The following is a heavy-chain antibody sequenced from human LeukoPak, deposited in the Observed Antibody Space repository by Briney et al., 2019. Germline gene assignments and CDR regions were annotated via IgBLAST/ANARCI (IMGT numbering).Heavy chain of an antibody. CDR3: AKDRGSSGYYYDGVDY. CDR2: ISYDGSNK. Sequence: LSLTCAVYGGSFSGYYWSWIRQPPGKGLEWVAVISYDGSNKYYADSVKGRFTISRDNSKNTLYLQMNSLRAEDTAVYYCAKDRGSSGYYYDGVDYWGQGTLVTVSS. J-gene: IGHJ4*02. V-gene: IGHV3-30*18. D-gene: IGHD3-22*01. CDR1: GGSFSGYY.